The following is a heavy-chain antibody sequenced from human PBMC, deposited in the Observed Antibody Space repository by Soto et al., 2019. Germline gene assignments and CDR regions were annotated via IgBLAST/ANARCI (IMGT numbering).Heavy chain of an antibody. J-gene: IGHJ4*02. CDR3: ANEREGSYFDY. Sequence: EVQLLESGGGLVQPGGSLRLSCAASGFTFSSYAMNWVRQAPGKGLEWVSTISGSGVSTYYADSVKGRFTISGDNSKNSLYLQMDSLRAVDTAVYYGANEREGSYFDYWGQGTLVTVSS. V-gene: IGHV3-23*01. D-gene: IGHD1-26*01. CDR1: GFTFSSYA. CDR2: ISGSGVST.